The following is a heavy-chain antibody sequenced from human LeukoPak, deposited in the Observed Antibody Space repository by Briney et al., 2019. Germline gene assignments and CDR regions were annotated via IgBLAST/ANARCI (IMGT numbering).Heavy chain of an antibody. Sequence: GGSLRLSCAASGFLFSSYGMHWVRQAPGKGLEWVAFIQYDGSNQYYADSVKGRFTISRDNSKNTLYLQMNSLRAEDSAVYYCARAYCTNGVCYGLSDGAFDIWGQGTMVTVSS. D-gene: IGHD2-8*01. CDR3: ARAYCTNGVCYGLSDGAFDI. CDR1: GFLFSSYG. J-gene: IGHJ3*02. CDR2: IQYDGSNQ. V-gene: IGHV3-30*02.